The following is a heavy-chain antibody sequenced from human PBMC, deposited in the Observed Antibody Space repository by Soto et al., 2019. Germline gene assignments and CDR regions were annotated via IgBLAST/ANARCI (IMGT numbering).Heavy chain of an antibody. CDR2: IVVGSGNT. CDR3: AAEQLGMGATYDAFDI. V-gene: IGHV1-58*01. Sequence: ASVKVSCKASGFTFTSSAVQWVRQARGQRLEWIGWIVVGSGNTNYAQKFQERVTITRDMSTSTAYMELSSLRSEDTAVYYCAAEQLGMGATYDAFDIWGQGTMVTVSS. D-gene: IGHD1-26*01. CDR1: GFTFTSSA. J-gene: IGHJ3*02.